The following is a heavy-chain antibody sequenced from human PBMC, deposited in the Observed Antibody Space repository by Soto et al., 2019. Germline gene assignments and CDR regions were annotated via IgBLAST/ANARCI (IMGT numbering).Heavy chain of an antibody. CDR2: IVVGSGNT. D-gene: IGHD5-12*01. V-gene: IGHV1-58*01. CDR3: AAGGHSDY. Sequence: GASVKVSCKASGGTFSSYTSSAVQWVRQARGQRLEWIGWIVVGSGNTNYAQKFQERVTITRDMSTSTAYMELSSLRSEDTAVYYCAAGGHSDYWGQGTLVTVSS. CDR1: GGTFSSYTSSA. J-gene: IGHJ4*02.